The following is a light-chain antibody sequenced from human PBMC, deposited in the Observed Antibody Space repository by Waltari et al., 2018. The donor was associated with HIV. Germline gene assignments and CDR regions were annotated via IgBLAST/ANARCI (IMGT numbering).Light chain of an antibody. V-gene: IGLV3-25*03. CDR1: SLPKRY. CDR3: QSTDFDGTWV. J-gene: IGLJ3*02. Sequence: SYDLTQTPSVSVSPGQTARINCSRGSLPKRYSSWYRQKAGQAPVVLRYKDIERPSGSPERISGSESGTGVTLTISGVQAGDEGDYFCQSTDFDGTWVFGGGTKLTVL. CDR2: KDI.